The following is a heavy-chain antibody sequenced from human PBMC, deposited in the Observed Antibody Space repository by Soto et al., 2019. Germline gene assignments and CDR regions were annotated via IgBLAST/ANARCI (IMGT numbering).Heavy chain of an antibody. V-gene: IGHV4-31*03. D-gene: IGHD6-13*01. CDR2: IYYSGST. CDR3: ASRIAAAGNWFDP. CDR1: GGSISSGGYY. Sequence: QVQLQESGPGLVKPSQTLSLTCTVSGGSISSGGYYWSWIRQHPGKGLEWIGYIYYSGSTYYNPSLKSRVSISVDTSKNQFSLNLSSVTAADTAVYYCASRIAAAGNWFDPWGQGTLVTVSS. J-gene: IGHJ5*02.